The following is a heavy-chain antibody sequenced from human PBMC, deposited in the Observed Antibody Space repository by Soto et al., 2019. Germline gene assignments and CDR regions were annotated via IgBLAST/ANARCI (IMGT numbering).Heavy chain of an antibody. D-gene: IGHD2-15*01. V-gene: IGHV1-69*13. CDR3: ARSGGLDRDFNY. J-gene: IGHJ4*02. CDR1: GGTFSSDS. CDR2: IIPMFDTP. Sequence: SVKVSCKASGGTFSSDSFSWVRQPPGQGLEWMGGIIPMFDTPIYAQKFQERVTIPADEPTSTAYMQLSSLRSGDTAVYYCARSGGLDRDFNYWGQGFLVTVSS.